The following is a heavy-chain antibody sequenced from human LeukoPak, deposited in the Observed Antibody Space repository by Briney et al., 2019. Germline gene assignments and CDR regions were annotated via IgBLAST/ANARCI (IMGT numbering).Heavy chain of an antibody. D-gene: IGHD1-14*01. Sequence: KTSETLSLTCAVYGGSFSGYYWSWIRQPPGKGLEWIGEINHSGSTNYNPSLKSRVTISVDTSKNQFSLKLSSVTAADTAVYYCARRKRGPSASFDYWGQGTLVTVSS. V-gene: IGHV4-34*01. CDR3: ARRKRGPSASFDY. J-gene: IGHJ4*02. CDR2: INHSGST. CDR1: GGSFSGYY.